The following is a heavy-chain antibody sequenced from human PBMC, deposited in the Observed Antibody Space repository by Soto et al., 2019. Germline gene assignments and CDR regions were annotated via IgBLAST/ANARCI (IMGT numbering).Heavy chain of an antibody. CDR1: GGSISSTNW. Sequence: QVQLRQSGPGLVKPSGTLSLTCAVSGGSISSTNWWSWVRQSPGKGLEWIGEMYHSGSTNYNPSLRGRVNISVAKSKNQFSLKISSVPAADTAIYYCATLPPRVELTVLPIPTWGQGTLVTVSS. J-gene: IGHJ4*02. CDR3: ATLPPRVELTVLPIPT. CDR2: MYHSGST. D-gene: IGHD2-2*02. V-gene: IGHV4-4*02.